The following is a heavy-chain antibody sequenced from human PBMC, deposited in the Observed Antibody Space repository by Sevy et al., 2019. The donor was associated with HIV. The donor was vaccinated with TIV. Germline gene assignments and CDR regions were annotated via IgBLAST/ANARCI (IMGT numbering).Heavy chain of an antibody. Sequence: GGSLRLSCTASGFTFGEYWMNWVRQAPGKGLEWVGNIKEDGSETYYVDSVKGRFTISRDKAKNSLYLQMNSLGAEDTAVYYCAKGVDSWGQGTLVTVSS. V-gene: IGHV3-7*01. CDR3: AKGVDS. CDR1: GFTFGEYW. CDR2: IKEDGSET. D-gene: IGHD6-13*01. J-gene: IGHJ4*02.